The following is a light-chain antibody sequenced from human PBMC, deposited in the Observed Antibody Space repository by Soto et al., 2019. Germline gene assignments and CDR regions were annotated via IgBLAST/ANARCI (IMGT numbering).Light chain of an antibody. CDR3: QRRTSWPPSWT. CDR2: DAS. V-gene: IGKV3-11*01. Sequence: EVVLTQSPATLSLSPGERATLSCRASQSIGSFLAWYQQKPGQAPRLLIYDASNRAAGIPARFSGSGSVTDSPLIISSREPEDFAVSFCQRRTSWPPSWTFGQGTTVEIK. CDR1: QSIGSF. J-gene: IGKJ1*01.